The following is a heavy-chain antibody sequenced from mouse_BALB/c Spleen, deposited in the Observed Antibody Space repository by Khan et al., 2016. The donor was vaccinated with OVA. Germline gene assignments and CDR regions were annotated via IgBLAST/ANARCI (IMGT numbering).Heavy chain of an antibody. V-gene: IGHV14-3*02. Sequence: VQLQQSGAEFVKPGASVRLSCTASGFNIKNTYIHWVKQRPEQGLEWIGRIDPANGNTKYDPKIQGKATITADTSSNTAYLQLSSLTSEDTAVYYGAYSGLLYAKDYWGQGTSVSICS. CDR3: AYSGLLYAKDY. J-gene: IGHJ4*01. CDR2: IDPANGNT. CDR1: GFNIKNTY. D-gene: IGHD3-2*02.